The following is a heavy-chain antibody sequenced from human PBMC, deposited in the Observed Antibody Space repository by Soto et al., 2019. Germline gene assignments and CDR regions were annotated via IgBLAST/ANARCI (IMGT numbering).Heavy chain of an antibody. Sequence: GESLKISCKGSGYSFTSYWIGWVRQMPGKGLGGMGIIYPGDSDTRYSPSFQGQVTISADKSISTAYLQWSSLKASDTAMYYCARQNCSSTSCYRYYYYGMDVWGQGTTVTVSS. CDR2: IYPGDSDT. CDR3: ARQNCSSTSCYRYYYYGMDV. J-gene: IGHJ6*02. CDR1: GYSFTSYW. D-gene: IGHD2-2*01. V-gene: IGHV5-51*01.